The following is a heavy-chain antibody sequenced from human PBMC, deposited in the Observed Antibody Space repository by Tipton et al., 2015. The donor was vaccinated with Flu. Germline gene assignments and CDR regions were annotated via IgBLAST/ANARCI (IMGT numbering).Heavy chain of an antibody. CDR1: GCSISSYY. CDR3: ARSVAVAAPGWFDP. Sequence: LRLSCTVSGCSISSYYLSWIRQPPGKGLEWIGYIYYSGSTNYNPSLKSRVTITVDTSKNQFSLKLSSVTAADTAVYYCARSVAVAAPGWFDPWRQGTLVTVSS. D-gene: IGHD6-19*01. J-gene: IGHJ5*02. CDR2: IYYSGST. V-gene: IGHV4-59*01.